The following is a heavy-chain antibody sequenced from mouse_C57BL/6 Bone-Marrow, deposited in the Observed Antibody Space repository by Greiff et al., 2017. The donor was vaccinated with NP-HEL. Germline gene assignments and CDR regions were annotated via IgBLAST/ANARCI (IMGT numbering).Heavy chain of an antibody. J-gene: IGHJ2*01. CDR1: GYSFTGYY. CDR2: INPSTGGT. CDR3: ARETPYYYGSSYGYFDY. V-gene: IGHV1-42*01. Sequence: EVKLQESGPELVKPGASVKISCKASGYSFTGYYMNWVKQSPEKSLEWIGEINPSTGGTTYNQKFKAKATLTVDKSSSTAYMQLKSLTSEDSAVYYCARETPYYYGSSYGYFDYWGQGTTLTVSS. D-gene: IGHD1-1*01.